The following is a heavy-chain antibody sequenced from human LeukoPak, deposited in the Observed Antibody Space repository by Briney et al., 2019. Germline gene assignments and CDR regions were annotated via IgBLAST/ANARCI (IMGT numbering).Heavy chain of an antibody. Sequence: GGSLRLSCAASGFTFTMFGMNWVRQAPGKGLGWVSYIDARSGIVYYADSVQGRFTISRDDAKDSVFLQMNSLRVDDTAVYYCARTYDFGRGPPGDAFDNWGQGTLVTVPS. CDR1: GFTFTMFG. J-gene: IGHJ3*02. V-gene: IGHV3-48*01. D-gene: IGHD3-3*01. CDR2: IDARSGIV. CDR3: ARTYDFGRGPPGDAFDN.